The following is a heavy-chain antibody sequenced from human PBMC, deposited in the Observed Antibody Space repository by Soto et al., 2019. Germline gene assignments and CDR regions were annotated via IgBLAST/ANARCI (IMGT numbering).Heavy chain of an antibody. J-gene: IGHJ5*02. CDR3: AREKRPGYDFWNGNNWFGP. D-gene: IGHD3-3*01. Sequence: QVQLQESGPGLVKPSENLSLTCTVSGGSMSSYYWSWIRQSPGKGLQWIANVYYSGSTNYNPSLKSRVTISVDTSKNQFSLKLSSVAAADTAVYYCAREKRPGYDFWNGNNWFGPWCQGTLVTVSS. CDR1: GGSMSSYY. CDR2: VYYSGST. V-gene: IGHV4-59*01.